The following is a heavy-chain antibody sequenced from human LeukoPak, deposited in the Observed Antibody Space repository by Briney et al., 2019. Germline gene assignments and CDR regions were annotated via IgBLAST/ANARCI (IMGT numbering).Heavy chain of an antibody. CDR1: GYTSTSYY. D-gene: IGHD6-13*01. CDR3: AREELMTAAAPPWFDP. V-gene: IGHV1-46*01. J-gene: IGHJ5*02. Sequence: ASVKVSCRASGYTSTSYYMHWVRQAPGQGLEWMGIINPSGGSTSYAQKFQGRVTMTRDTSTSTVYMELSSLRSEDTAVYYCAREELMTAAAPPWFDPWGQGTLVTVAS. CDR2: INPSGGST.